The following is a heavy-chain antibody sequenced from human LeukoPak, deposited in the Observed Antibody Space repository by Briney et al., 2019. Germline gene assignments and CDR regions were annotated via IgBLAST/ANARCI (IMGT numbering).Heavy chain of an antibody. V-gene: IGHV1-69*13. D-gene: IGHD3-22*01. J-gene: IGHJ4*02. CDR3: ARELGYYDNRGYLAY. CDR2: IIPIFGTA. Sequence: ASVKVSCKASGGTFSSYAISWVRQAPGQGLEWMGGIIPIFGTANYAQKFQGRVTITADESTSTAYMELSSLRSEDTVVYYCARELGYYDNRGYLAYWGQGTLVTVSS. CDR1: GGTFSSYA.